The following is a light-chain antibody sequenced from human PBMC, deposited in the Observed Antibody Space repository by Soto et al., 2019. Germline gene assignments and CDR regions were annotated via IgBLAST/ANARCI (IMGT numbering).Light chain of an antibody. V-gene: IGKV1-12*01. CDR1: QDISSW. CDR3: QQANSFPLN. CDR2: DAS. J-gene: IGKJ4*01. Sequence: DIQMTQSPSSVSASVGDRVTITCRASQDISSWLAWYQQKPEKAPKLVIYDASSLQSGVPSRFSGSGFGTDFTLTISSLQPEDFATYYCQQANSFPLNFGGGTKVDIK.